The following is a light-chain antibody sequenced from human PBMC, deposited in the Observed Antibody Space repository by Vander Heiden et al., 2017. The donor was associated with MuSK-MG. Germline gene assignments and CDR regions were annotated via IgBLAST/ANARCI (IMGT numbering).Light chain of an antibody. J-gene: IGLJ2*01. Sequence: QSVLTQPPSVSGAPGQRVTIPCTGSSSNIGAGYDVHWYQQLPGKAPKLRSYGNSNRPSGVPDRFSGSKSGTSASLAITGLQAEDEADDYCQYYDSSLRVVFGGGTKLT. V-gene: IGLV1-40*01. CDR2: GNS. CDR1: SSNIGAGYD. CDR3: QYYDSSLRVV.